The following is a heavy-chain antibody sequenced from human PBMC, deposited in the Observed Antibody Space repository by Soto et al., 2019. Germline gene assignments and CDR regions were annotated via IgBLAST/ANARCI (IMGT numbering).Heavy chain of an antibody. J-gene: IGHJ4*02. CDR2: LSSDGFGA. CDR1: DFSLSPYW. CDR3: ARDLGGPDY. Sequence: GGSLRLSCASSDFSLSPYWMHWVRQVPGRGLEWVARLSSDGFGAAYADSVKGRFFISRDIARNTLSLQMNSLRADDTAVYYCARDLGGPDYWGRGTSVTVSS. V-gene: IGHV3-74*03. D-gene: IGHD3-16*01.